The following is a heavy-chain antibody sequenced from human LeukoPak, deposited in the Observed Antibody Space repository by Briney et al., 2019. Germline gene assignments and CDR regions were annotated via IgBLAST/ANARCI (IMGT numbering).Heavy chain of an antibody. CDR3: ARRNWNVLGYAFDL. J-gene: IGHJ3*01. CDR2: INTNTGNP. V-gene: IGHV7-4-1*02. CDR1: GYTFTSYA. Sequence: ASVKVSCKASGYTFTSYAMNWVRQAPGQGLEWMGWINTNTGNPTYAQGFTGRFVFSLDTSVSTAYLQISNLKAEDTAVYYCARRNWNVLGYAFDLWGQGTMVTVSS. D-gene: IGHD1-1*01.